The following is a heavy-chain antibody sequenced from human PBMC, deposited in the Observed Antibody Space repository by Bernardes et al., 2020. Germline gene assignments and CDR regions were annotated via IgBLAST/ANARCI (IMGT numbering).Heavy chain of an antibody. Sequence: SQPVSGTCAVSGGSFSRSNWWSWFRQPPGKGLEWIGEIFHSGSTNYNPSLKSRVTISVDKSKNQFSLKLTSVTAADTAVYYCARVGVHIFDYWGQGTLVTVSS. CDR2: IFHSGST. D-gene: IGHD6-6*01. J-gene: IGHJ4*02. V-gene: IGHV4-4*02. CDR3: ARVGVHIFDY. CDR1: GGSFSRSNW.